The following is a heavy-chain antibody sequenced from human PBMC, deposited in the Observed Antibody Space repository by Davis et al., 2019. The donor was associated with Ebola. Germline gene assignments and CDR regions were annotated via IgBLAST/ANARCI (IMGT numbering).Heavy chain of an antibody. D-gene: IGHD4-23*01. CDR2: IYITGTT. CDR1: GFTVSRNY. J-gene: IGHJ3*02. V-gene: IGHV3-66*03. Sequence: GESLKISCAASGFTVSRNYMSWVRQAPGKGMGLVSVIYITGTTKYVQSVKGRVTITRDKSKNTLFLQMNSLKIEDPAIYYCARDREDSNSVGAFDIWGQGTMVTVSS. CDR3: ARDREDSNSVGAFDI.